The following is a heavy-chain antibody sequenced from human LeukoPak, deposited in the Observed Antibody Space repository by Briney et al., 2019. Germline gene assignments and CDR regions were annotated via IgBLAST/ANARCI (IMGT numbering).Heavy chain of an antibody. J-gene: IGHJ4*02. D-gene: IGHD5-12*01. V-gene: IGHV1-2*02. CDR1: GYTFTGYY. CDR3: ARNTLYYSGYDNGFVY. Sequence: ASVKVSCKASGYTFTGYYMHWVRQAPGQGLEWMGWINPNSGGTNYAQKFQGRVTMTRDTSISTAYMELSRLRSDDTAVYYCARNTLYYSGYDNGFVYWGQGTLVTVSS. CDR2: INPNSGGT.